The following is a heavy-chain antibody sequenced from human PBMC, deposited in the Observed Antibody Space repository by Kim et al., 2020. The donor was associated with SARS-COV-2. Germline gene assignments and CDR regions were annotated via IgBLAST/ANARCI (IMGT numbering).Heavy chain of an antibody. CDR1: GLSFDDSA. V-gene: IGHV3-30-3*01. Sequence: GGSLRLSCAASGLSFDDSAMNWVRQPPGKGLEWVAVITYDGRNKDYADSVKGRFTISRDNSKRTLYLQMNSLRVEDTAVYYCAKGNYYESVIQSDYYNGMDVWGQGTTVTVSS. J-gene: IGHJ6*02. CDR2: ITYDGRNK. CDR3: AKGNYYESVIQSDYYNGMDV. D-gene: IGHD3-22*01.